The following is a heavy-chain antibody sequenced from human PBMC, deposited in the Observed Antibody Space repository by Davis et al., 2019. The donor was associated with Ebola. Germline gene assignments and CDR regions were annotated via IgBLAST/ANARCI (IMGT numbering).Heavy chain of an antibody. V-gene: IGHV3-53*01. Sequence: GGSLRPSCPASGFTVSSNYMNWVRQAPGKGLEWVSGIYSGGSTYCADSVKGRFTISRDNSKNTLFLQMNTLRAEDAAVYYCAGGTRSGWHLEYWGQGTLVTVSS. D-gene: IGHD6-19*01. J-gene: IGHJ4*02. CDR2: IYSGGST. CDR1: GFTVSSNY. CDR3: AGGTRSGWHLEY.